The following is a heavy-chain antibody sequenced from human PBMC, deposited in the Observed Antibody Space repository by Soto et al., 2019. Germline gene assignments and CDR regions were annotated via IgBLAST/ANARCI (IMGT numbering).Heavy chain of an antibody. D-gene: IGHD2-2*01. CDR2: IYPGDFDI. Sequence: PGESLKISCKGSGYSFTSYWIGWVRQMPGKGLEWMGIIYPGDFDIRYSPSFQGQVTISADKSISTAYLQWSSLKASDTAMYYCARPVPAAIGYMDVWGKGTTVTVSS. CDR1: GYSFTSYW. CDR3: ARPVPAAIGYMDV. J-gene: IGHJ6*03. V-gene: IGHV5-51*01.